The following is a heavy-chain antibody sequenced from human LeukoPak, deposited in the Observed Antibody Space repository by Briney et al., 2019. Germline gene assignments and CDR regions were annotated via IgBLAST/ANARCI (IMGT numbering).Heavy chain of an antibody. CDR1: GYTFTGYY. D-gene: IGHD3-9*01. CDR2: LNPNSGGT. Sequence: ASVKVSCKASGYTFTGYYMHWVRPAPGQGLEWMGWLNPNSGGTNYAQKFQGRVTMTRDTSISTAYMELSRLRSDDTAVYYCARGAELRYFDWLLFWSLAFDIWGQGTMVTVSS. J-gene: IGHJ3*02. CDR3: ARGAELRYFDWLLFWSLAFDI. V-gene: IGHV1-2*02.